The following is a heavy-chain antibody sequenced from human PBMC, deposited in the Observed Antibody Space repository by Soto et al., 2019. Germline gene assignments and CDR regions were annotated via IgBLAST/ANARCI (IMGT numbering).Heavy chain of an antibody. D-gene: IGHD4-17*01. J-gene: IGHJ5*02. Sequence: EVQLVESGGGLVQPGRSLRLSCAASGFIFSDSAIHWVRQASGEGLEWVGRIRGKLHSHATSYAASLRGRFTISRDDSHNTAYLQMDNLRTEDSAVLYCSRTDYGDYSQIGRFDPWGPGTLVTVSS. V-gene: IGHV3-73*02. CDR3: SRTDYGDYSQIGRFDP. CDR2: IRGKLHSHAT. CDR1: GFIFSDSA.